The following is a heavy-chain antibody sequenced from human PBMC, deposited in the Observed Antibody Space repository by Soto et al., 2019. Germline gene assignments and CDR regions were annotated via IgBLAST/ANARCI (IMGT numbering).Heavy chain of an antibody. D-gene: IGHD4-17*01. CDR2: IYYSGST. V-gene: IGHV4-31*03. CDR1: GGSISSGGYY. CDR3: ARDLVDYGGNSFRYFDL. Sequence: QVQLQESGPGLVKPSQTLSLTCTVSGGSISSGGYYWSWIRQHPGKGLEWIGYIYYSGSTYYNPSLTSRVTISVDTSKNPFSLKLSSVTAADTAVYYCARDLVDYGGNSFRYFDLWGRGTLVTVSS. J-gene: IGHJ2*01.